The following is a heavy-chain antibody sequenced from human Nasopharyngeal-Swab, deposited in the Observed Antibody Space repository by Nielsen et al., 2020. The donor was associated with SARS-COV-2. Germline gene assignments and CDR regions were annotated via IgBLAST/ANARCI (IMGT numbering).Heavy chain of an antibody. CDR3: ARRWDSSSFSDWFDP. V-gene: IGHV1-46*01. CDR1: GYTFTSYY. Sequence: ASVKVSCKASGYTFTSYYMHWVRQAPGQGLEWMGIINPSGGSTSYAQKFQGRVTISVDTTKNQFSLKLSSVTAADTAVYYCARRWDSSSFSDWFDPWGQGALVTVSS. D-gene: IGHD6-13*01. J-gene: IGHJ5*02. CDR2: INPSGGST.